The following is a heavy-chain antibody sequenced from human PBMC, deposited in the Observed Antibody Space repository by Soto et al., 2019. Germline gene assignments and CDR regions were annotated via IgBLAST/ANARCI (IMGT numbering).Heavy chain of an antibody. CDR2: INPSGGST. D-gene: IGHD4-17*01. J-gene: IGHJ4*02. Sequence: ASVKVSCKASGYTFTSYYMHWVRQAPGQGLEWMGIINPSGGSTSYAQKFQGRVTMTRDTSTSTVYMELSSLRSEDTAVYYCALMTTVTPTPDYWGQGTLVTVSS. CDR3: ALMTTVTPTPDY. CDR1: GYTFTSYY. V-gene: IGHV1-46*01.